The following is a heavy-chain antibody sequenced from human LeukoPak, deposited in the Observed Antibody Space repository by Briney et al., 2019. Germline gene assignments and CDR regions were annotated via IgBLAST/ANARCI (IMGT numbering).Heavy chain of an antibody. Sequence: ASVKVSCKASGYTFAGYYMHWVRQAPGQGLEWMGWINPNSGGTNYAQKFQGRVTMTRDTSISTAYMELSRLRSDDTAVYYCARHDSYSSGWYYGLDWFDPWGQGTLVTVSS. J-gene: IGHJ5*02. CDR2: INPNSGGT. CDR3: ARHDSYSSGWYYGLDWFDP. CDR1: GYTFAGYY. V-gene: IGHV1-2*02. D-gene: IGHD6-19*01.